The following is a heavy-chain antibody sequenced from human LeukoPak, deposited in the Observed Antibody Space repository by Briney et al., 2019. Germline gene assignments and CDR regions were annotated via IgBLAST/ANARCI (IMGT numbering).Heavy chain of an antibody. CDR2: INPNSGDT. CDR3: ASAFPFTLFPSPT. D-gene: IGHD2/OR15-2a*01. Sequence: ASVKVSCKASGYTFTDYYMSWMRQAPGQGLEWMGWINPNSGDTNFAQKFQGRVTMTSDTSISTAYMELSRLRSDDTAIYYCASAFPFTLFPSPTWGQGTLVTVSS. J-gene: IGHJ5*02. V-gene: IGHV1-2*02. CDR1: GYTFTDYY.